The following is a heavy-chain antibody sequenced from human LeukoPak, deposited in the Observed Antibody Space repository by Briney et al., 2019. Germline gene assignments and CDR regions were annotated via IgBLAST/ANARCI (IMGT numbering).Heavy chain of an antibody. Sequence: SETLSLTCTVSGGSISSYYWSWIRQPPGKVLEWIGYIYYSGSTNYNPSLKSRVTISVDTSKNQFSLKLSSVTAADTAVYYCARGKNGPYWYFDLWGRGTLVTVSS. CDR2: IYYSGST. CDR1: GGSISSYY. V-gene: IGHV4-59*01. D-gene: IGHD1-1*01. J-gene: IGHJ2*01. CDR3: ARGKNGPYWYFDL.